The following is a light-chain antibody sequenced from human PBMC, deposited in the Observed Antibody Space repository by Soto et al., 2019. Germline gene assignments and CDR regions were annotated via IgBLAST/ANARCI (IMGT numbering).Light chain of an antibody. V-gene: IGLV2-8*01. J-gene: IGLJ1*01. CDR3: SSYAGSNNYV. CDR1: SSDVGGYNS. Sequence: QSPLTQPPSASLSPGQSVTISCTGTSSDVGGYNSVSWYQQHPGKAPKLMIYEVSKRPSGVPDRFSGSKSGNTASLTVSGLQAEDEADYYCSSYAGSNNYVFGTGTKVTVL. CDR2: EVS.